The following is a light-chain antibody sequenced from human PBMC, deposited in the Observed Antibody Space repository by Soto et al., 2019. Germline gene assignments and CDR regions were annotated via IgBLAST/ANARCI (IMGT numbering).Light chain of an antibody. J-gene: IGKJ1*01. V-gene: IGKV3-20*01. Sequence: EIVMTQSPATLSVSPGERATLPCRASQNITNNYVAWYQHKPGQAPRLLIYGASSRATGIPVRFSGSGSGTDFTLTISRLEPEDFAVYYCQQHGNSPRTFGQGTK. CDR3: QQHGNSPRT. CDR2: GAS. CDR1: QNITNNY.